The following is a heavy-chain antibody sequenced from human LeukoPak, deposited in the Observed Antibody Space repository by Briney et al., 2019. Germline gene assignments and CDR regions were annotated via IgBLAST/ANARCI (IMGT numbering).Heavy chain of an antibody. CDR2: IYYSGST. Sequence: SETLSLTCTVSGGSISSYYWSWIRQPPGKGLEWIGYIYYSGSTNYNPSLKSRVTISVDTSKNQFSLKLSSVTAADTAVYYCARALYHIWFGPAYYFDYWGQGTLVTVSS. D-gene: IGHD3-10*01. CDR3: ARALYHIWFGPAYYFDY. J-gene: IGHJ4*02. V-gene: IGHV4-59*08. CDR1: GGSISSYY.